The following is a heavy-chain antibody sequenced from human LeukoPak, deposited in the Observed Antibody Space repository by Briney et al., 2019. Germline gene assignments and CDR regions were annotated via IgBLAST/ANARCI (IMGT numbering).Heavy chain of an antibody. Sequence: SETLSLTCTVSGYSISSGYYWGWIRQPPGKGLEWIGSIYHSGSTYYNPSLKSRVTISVDTSKNQFSLKLSSVTAADTAVYYCARDVRVYGSGSYYNSPLAFDYWGQGTLVTVSS. CDR2: IYHSGST. V-gene: IGHV4-38-2*02. J-gene: IGHJ4*02. CDR1: GYSISSGYY. CDR3: ARDVRVYGSGSYYNSPLAFDY. D-gene: IGHD3-10*01.